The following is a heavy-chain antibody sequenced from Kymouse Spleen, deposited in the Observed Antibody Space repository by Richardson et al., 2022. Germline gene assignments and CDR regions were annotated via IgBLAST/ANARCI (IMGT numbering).Heavy chain of an antibody. CDR2: IYYSGST. D-gene: IGHD3-10*01. J-gene: IGHJ6*02. CDR3: ARDRYYYGSGSYSDYYYYGMDV. CDR1: GGSISSSSYY. Sequence: QLQLQESGPGLVKPSETLSLTCTVSGGSISSSSYYWGWIRQPPGKGLEWIGSIYYSGSTYYNPSLKSRVTISVDTSKNQFSLKLSSVTAADTAVYYCARDRYYYGSGSYSDYYYYGMDVWGQGTTVTVSS. V-gene: IGHV4-39*01.